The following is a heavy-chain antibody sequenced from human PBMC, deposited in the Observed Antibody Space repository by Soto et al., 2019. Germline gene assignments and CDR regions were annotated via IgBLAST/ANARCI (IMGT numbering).Heavy chain of an antibody. CDR2: ISAYNGNT. Sequence: QVQLVQSGAEVKKPGASVKVSCKASGYTFTSYGISWVRQAPGQGLERMGWISAYNGNTNYAQKLQGRVTMTTDTSTSTAYMELRSLRSDDTAVYYCARDFIPEYGDYAVGYYGMDVWGQGTTVTVSS. V-gene: IGHV1-18*01. CDR3: ARDFIPEYGDYAVGYYGMDV. CDR1: GYTFTSYG. J-gene: IGHJ6*02. D-gene: IGHD4-17*01.